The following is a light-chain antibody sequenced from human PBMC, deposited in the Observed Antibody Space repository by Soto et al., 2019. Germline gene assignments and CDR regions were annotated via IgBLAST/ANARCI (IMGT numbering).Light chain of an antibody. V-gene: IGLV2-14*03. CDR3: SSYTSSDTDV. CDR2: DVS. Sequence: QSAPTQPASVSGSPGQSITISCTGSSSDIGFSNYVSWYQQYPGKAPKLIIFDVSERPSGVSSRFSGSKSGNTASLTISGLQAEDEADYYCSSYTSSDTDVFGTGTKVTVL. J-gene: IGLJ1*01. CDR1: SSDIGFSNY.